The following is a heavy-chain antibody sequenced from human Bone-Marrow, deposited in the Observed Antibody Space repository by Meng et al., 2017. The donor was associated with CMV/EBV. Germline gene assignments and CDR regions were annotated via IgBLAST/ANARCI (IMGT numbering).Heavy chain of an antibody. CDR3: AKDKQLASFDY. D-gene: IGHD6-13*01. CDR2: ISWNSGSI. CDR1: GFTFDDYA. V-gene: IGHV3-9*01. Sequence: SLKISCAASGFTFDDYAMHWVRQAPGKGLEWVSGISWNSGSIGYADSVKGRFTISRDNAKNSLYLQMNSLRAEDTALYYCAKDKQLASFDYWGQGTLVTVSS. J-gene: IGHJ4*02.